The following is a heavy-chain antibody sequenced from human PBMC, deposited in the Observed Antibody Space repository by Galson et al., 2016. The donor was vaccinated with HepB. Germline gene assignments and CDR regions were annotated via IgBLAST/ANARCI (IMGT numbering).Heavy chain of an antibody. CDR3: AREGPRITIFGVLASFDS. CDR1: GGSISGYY. V-gene: IGHV4-4*07. Sequence: SETLSLTCTVSGGSISGYYWTWIRQPPGKGLEWIGRIYTSGGTNYTPSLKSRVTMSVDTSKNQFSLKLSSVTAADTAVYYCAREGPRITIFGVLASFDSCGQGTLVTVSS. D-gene: IGHD3-3*01. J-gene: IGHJ4*02. CDR2: IYTSGGT.